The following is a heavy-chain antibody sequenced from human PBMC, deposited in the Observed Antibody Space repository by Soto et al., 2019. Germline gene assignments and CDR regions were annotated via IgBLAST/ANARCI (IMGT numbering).Heavy chain of an antibody. CDR2: IYYSGST. J-gene: IGHJ4*02. V-gene: IGHV4-31*03. D-gene: IGHD6-6*01. CDR3: ARVVGSSSNYYFDY. Sequence: SETLSLTCTVSGGSISSGGYYWSWIRQHQGKGLEWIGYIYYSGSTYYNPSLKSRVTISVDTSKNQFSLKLSSVTAADTAVYYCARVVGSSSNYYFDYWGQGTLVTVSS. CDR1: GGSISSGGYY.